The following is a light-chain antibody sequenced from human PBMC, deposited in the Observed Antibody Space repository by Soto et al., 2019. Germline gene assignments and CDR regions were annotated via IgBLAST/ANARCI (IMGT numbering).Light chain of an antibody. J-gene: IGLJ1*01. Sequence: QSALTQPPSASGSPGQSVTISCTGTSSDVGGYNYVSWYQQHPGKAPKLVIFEVNKRPSGVPDRFSGSKSGNKASLTVSGLQAEDEADYYCTSYAGSNNLGVLGSGTKLTVL. CDR3: TSYAGSNNLGV. CDR2: EVN. V-gene: IGLV2-8*01. CDR1: SSDVGGYNY.